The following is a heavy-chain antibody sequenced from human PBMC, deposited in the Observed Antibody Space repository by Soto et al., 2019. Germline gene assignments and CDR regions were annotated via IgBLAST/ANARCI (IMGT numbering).Heavy chain of an antibody. D-gene: IGHD3-3*01. J-gene: IGHJ6*02. Sequence: ASVKVSCKASGGTFSSYAISWVRQAPGQGLEWMGGIIPIFGTANYAQKFQGRVTITADESTSTAYMELSSLRSEDTAVYYCARADYDFWSATAGGMDVWGQGTTVTVSS. CDR2: IIPIFGTA. CDR3: ARADYDFWSATAGGMDV. V-gene: IGHV1-69*13. CDR1: GGTFSSYA.